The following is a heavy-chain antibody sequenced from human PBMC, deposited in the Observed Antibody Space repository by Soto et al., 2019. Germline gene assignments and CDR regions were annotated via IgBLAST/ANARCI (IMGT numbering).Heavy chain of an antibody. J-gene: IGHJ6*03. CDR1: GFTFSSYS. CDR2: ISSSSSTI. Sequence: EVQLVESGGGLVQPGGSLRLSCAASGFTFSSYSMNWVRQAPGKGLEWVSYISSSSSTICYADSVTGRFTISRDNAKNAPYLQINSLRAEETAVYYCPRDPATRYCSSTSCYAGGYYYYMDVWGKGTTVTVSS. D-gene: IGHD2-2*01. CDR3: PRDPATRYCSSTSCYAGGYYYYMDV. V-gene: IGHV3-48*01.